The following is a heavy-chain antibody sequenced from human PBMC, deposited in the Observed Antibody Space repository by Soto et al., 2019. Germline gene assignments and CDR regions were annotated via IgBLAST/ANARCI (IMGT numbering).Heavy chain of an antibody. D-gene: IGHD3-10*01. J-gene: IGHJ4*02. Sequence: EVQLLESGGGLVQPGGSLRLSCAASGFTFSSYAMSWVRQAPGKGLEWVSAISGSGGSTYYADSVKGRFTISRDNSKNTLYLQMNSLRAEDTAVYYCAKVTVRGVIITYYFDYWGQGTLVTVSS. V-gene: IGHV3-23*01. CDR2: ISGSGGST. CDR1: GFTFSSYA. CDR3: AKVTVRGVIITYYFDY.